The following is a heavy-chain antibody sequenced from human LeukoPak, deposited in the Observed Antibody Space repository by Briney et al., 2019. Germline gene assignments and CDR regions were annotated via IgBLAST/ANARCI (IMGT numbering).Heavy chain of an antibody. CDR2: IYYSGST. D-gene: IGHD6-13*01. Sequence: PSETLSLTCTVSGGSISSYYWSWIRQPPGKGLEWIGYIYYSGSTNYNPSLESRVTISVDTSKNQFSLKLSSVTAADTAVYYCARGFYSSSWIFDYWGQGTLVTVSS. V-gene: IGHV4-59*01. CDR1: GGSISSYY. J-gene: IGHJ4*02. CDR3: ARGFYSSSWIFDY.